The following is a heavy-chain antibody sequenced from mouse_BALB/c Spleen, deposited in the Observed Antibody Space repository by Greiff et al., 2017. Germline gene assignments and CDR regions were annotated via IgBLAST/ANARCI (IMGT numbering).Heavy chain of an antibody. Sequence: VMLVESGPGLVQPSQSLSITCTVSGFSLTSYGVHWVRQSPGKGLEWLGVIWSGGSTDYNAAFISRLSISKDNSKSQVFFKMNSLQADDTAIYYCARALRRLWYFDVWGAGTTVTVSS. J-gene: IGHJ1*01. V-gene: IGHV2-4-1*01. CDR2: IWSGGST. CDR1: GFSLTSYG. CDR3: ARALRRLWYFDV.